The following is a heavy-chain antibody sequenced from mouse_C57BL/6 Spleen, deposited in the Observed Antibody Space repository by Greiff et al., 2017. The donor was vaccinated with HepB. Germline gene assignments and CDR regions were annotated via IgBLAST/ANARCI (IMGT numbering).Heavy chain of an antibody. CDR3: ATDSYYYAMDY. CDR2: ISSGSSTI. Sequence: DVKLVESGGGLVKPGGSLKLSCAASGFTFSDYGMHWVRQAPEKGLEWVAYISSGSSTIYYADTVKGRFTISRDNAKNTLFLQMTSLRSEDTAMYYCATDSYYYAMDYWGQGTSVTVSS. CDR1: GFTFSDYG. J-gene: IGHJ4*01. V-gene: IGHV5-17*01.